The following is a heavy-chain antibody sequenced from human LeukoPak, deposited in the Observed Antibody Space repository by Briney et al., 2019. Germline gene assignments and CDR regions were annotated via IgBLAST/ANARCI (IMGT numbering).Heavy chain of an antibody. CDR2: ISAYSRNT. CDR3: ARARGLYSGNYFLH. Sequence: AASVTVSCKASGYTFTSYGISWVRQAPGQGLEWMGWISAYSRNTNYAQKLQGRVTMTTDTSTSTAYMELRSLRSDDTAVCYCARARGLYSGNYFLHWGQGTLVTVSS. J-gene: IGHJ1*01. V-gene: IGHV1-18*01. D-gene: IGHD1-26*01. CDR1: GYTFTSYG.